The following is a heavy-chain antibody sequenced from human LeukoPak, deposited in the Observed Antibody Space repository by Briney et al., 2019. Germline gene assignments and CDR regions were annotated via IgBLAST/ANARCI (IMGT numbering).Heavy chain of an antibody. D-gene: IGHD3-10*01. V-gene: IGHV3-7*04. Sequence: PGGSLRLSCAASGFTFSSYWMSWVRQAPGKGLEWVANIKQDGSEKYYVDSVKGRFTISRDNAKNSLYLQMNSLRAEDTAVYYCARGIVPPSRKLPNIYYGSGSRVGYFDYWGQGTLVTVSS. CDR3: ARGIVPPSRKLPNIYYGSGSRVGYFDY. CDR2: IKQDGSEK. J-gene: IGHJ4*02. CDR1: GFTFSSYW.